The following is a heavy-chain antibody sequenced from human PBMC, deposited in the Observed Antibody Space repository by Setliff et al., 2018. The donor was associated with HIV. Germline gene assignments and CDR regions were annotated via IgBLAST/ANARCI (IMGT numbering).Heavy chain of an antibody. CDR2: IYDSGST. J-gene: IGHJ4*02. Sequence: SETLSLTCTVYGASISNSNSYWGWIRQPPGKRLEWLGSIYDSGSTSYNPSLSSRVTVSAATSKNQFSLKLTSVTAADTAVYFCARDPHYFDTSGHYSWFYFDYWGQGTLVTVSS. V-gene: IGHV4-39*07. CDR3: ARDPHYFDTSGHYSWFYFDY. CDR1: GASISNSNSY. D-gene: IGHD3-22*01.